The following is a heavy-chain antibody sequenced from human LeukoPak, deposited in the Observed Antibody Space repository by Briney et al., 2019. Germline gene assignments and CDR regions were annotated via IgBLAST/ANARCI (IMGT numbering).Heavy chain of an antibody. J-gene: IGHJ6*03. D-gene: IGHD6-19*01. Sequence: SETLSLTCTVSGGSISSSSYYWGWIRQPPGKGLEWIGSIYYSGSTYYNPSLKSRVTISVDTSKNQFSLKLSSVTAADTAVYYCARVQRSSGAYYYYYMDVWGKGTTVTISS. CDR2: IYYSGST. CDR3: ARVQRSSGAYYYYYMDV. CDR1: GGSISSSSYY. V-gene: IGHV4-39*07.